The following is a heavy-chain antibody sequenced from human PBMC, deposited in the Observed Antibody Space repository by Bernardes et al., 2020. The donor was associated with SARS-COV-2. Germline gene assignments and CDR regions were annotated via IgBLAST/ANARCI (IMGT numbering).Heavy chain of an antibody. V-gene: IGHV3-21*01. Sequence: GGSLRLSCAASGFTFSSYSMNWVRQAPGKGLEWVSSISSSSSYIYYADSVKGRFTISRDNAKNSLYLQMNSLRAEDTAVYYCARSPRAPAFGVVILFDYWGQGTLVTVSS. CDR1: GFTFSSYS. D-gene: IGHD3-3*01. J-gene: IGHJ4*02. CDR3: ARSPRAPAFGVVILFDY. CDR2: ISSSSSYI.